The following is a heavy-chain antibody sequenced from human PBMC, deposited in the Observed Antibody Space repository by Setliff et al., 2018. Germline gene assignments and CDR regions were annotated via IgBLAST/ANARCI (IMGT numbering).Heavy chain of an antibody. V-gene: IGHV3-7*01. J-gene: IGHJ4*02. CDR2: IKEDGSQR. Sequence: PGGSLRLSCAASGFDFKTHWMDWARQAPGKGLEWVANIKEDGSQRNYVDAVRGRFTVSRDNARNLLYLQMNSLRVDDTAVYYCARGPEYYCAKVDSLWDSEYYFDYWGQGTLVTVSS. D-gene: IGHD3-10*01. CDR1: GFDFKTHW. CDR3: ARGPEYYCAKVDSLWDSEYYFDY.